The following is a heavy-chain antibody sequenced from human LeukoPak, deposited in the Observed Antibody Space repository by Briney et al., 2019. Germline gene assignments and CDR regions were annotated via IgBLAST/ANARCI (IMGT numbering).Heavy chain of an antibody. Sequence: SETLSLTCTVSGGSISSYYWSWIRQPPGKGLEWIGYIYYSGSTNYNPSLKSRVTISVDTSKNQFSLKLSSVTAADTAVYYCARVTIVGATLYYFDYWGQGTLVTVSS. V-gene: IGHV4-59*01. D-gene: IGHD1-26*01. CDR1: GGSISSYY. CDR3: ARVTIVGATLYYFDY. CDR2: IYYSGST. J-gene: IGHJ4*02.